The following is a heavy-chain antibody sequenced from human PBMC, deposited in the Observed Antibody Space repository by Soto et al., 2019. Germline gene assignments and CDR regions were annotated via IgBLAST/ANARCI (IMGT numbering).Heavy chain of an antibody. CDR2: ISSSSSYT. CDR1: GFTFSDYY. D-gene: IGHD6-13*01. CDR3: ARVVAAADIYYGMDV. Sequence: GGSLRLSCAASGFTFSDYYMSWIRQAPGKGLEWVSYISSSSSYTNYADSVKGRFTISRDNAKNSLYLQMNSLRAEDTAVYYCARVVAAADIYYGMDVWGQGTTVTVSS. V-gene: IGHV3-11*06. J-gene: IGHJ6*02.